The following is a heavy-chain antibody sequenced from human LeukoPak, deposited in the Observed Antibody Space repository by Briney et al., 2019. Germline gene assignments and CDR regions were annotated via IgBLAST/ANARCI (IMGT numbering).Heavy chain of an antibody. CDR2: IRYEGSNK. D-gene: IGHD6-13*01. V-gene: IGHV3-30*02. CDR1: GFTFSSYG. CDR3: ARGRLSRSSSWYPIYYYYGMDV. Sequence: GGSLRLSCAASGFTFSSYGMHWVRQAPGKGLEWVAFIRYEGSNKYYADSVMGRFTISRDNSKNMLYLQMNSLRSEDTAVYYCARGRLSRSSSWYPIYYYYGMDVWGQGTTVTVSS. J-gene: IGHJ6*02.